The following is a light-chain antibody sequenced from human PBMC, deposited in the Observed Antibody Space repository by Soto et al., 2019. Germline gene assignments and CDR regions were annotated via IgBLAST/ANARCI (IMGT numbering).Light chain of an antibody. CDR2: QDN. J-gene: IGLJ1*01. CDR3: QAWDSSTAV. Sequence: SYELTQPPSVSVSPGQTASITCSGDKLGDKFAYWYQQKPGQSPVLVIYQDNKRPSGIPERFSGSYSGNTATLTISGTQAMDEADYYCQAWDSSTAVFGTGTKLTVL. CDR1: KLGDKF. V-gene: IGLV3-1*01.